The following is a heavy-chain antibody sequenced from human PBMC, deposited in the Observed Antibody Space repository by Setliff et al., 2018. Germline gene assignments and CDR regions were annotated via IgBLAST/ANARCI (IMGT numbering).Heavy chain of an antibody. J-gene: IGHJ6*02. V-gene: IGHV4-59*01. CDR1: GGSISPYF. CDR2: IYHNGNT. CDR3: VRDRTAYSYGLDV. Sequence: SETLSLTCTVSGGSISPYFWSWIRQPPGKGLEWIGYIYHNGNTNFNPSLKTRVTMSVDTSKNQFALNLRSVAAADAAVYYCVRDRTAYSYGLDVWGQGTTVTVSS. D-gene: IGHD5-18*01.